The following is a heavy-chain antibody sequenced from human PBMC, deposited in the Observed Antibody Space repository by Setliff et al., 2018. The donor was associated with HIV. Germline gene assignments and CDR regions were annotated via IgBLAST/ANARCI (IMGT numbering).Heavy chain of an antibody. CDR3: VKDLGYSYGYQWDYYYYYMDV. V-gene: IGHV3-30*04. Sequence: GGSLRLSCAASGFTFSTYAMHWVRQAPGKGLQWVAVISYDGSNKYYADSVKGRFTISRDNSKNTLYLQMNSLRAEDTALYYCVKDLGYSYGYQWDYYYYYMDVWGKGTTVTVSS. CDR2: ISYDGSNK. J-gene: IGHJ6*03. D-gene: IGHD5-18*01. CDR1: GFTFSTYA.